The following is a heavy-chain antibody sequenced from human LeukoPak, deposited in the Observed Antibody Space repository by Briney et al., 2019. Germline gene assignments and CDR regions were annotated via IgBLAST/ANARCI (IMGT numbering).Heavy chain of an antibody. CDR2: IFYSGAT. CDR3: VRHRQWLLFPDY. Sequence: SETLSLTCTVSSDSIRINYNWGWIRQPPGKGLEWIGSIFYSGATYYSPSLKSRVTISVDTSKNQFSLKLSSMTAADTAVYYCVRHRQWLLFPDYWGQGTLVTVSS. V-gene: IGHV4-39*01. D-gene: IGHD6-19*01. CDR1: SDSIRINYN. J-gene: IGHJ4*02.